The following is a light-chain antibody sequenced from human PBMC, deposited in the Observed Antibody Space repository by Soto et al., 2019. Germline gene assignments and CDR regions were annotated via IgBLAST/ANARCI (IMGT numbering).Light chain of an antibody. J-gene: IGKJ5*01. CDR2: DAS. V-gene: IGKV3-11*01. CDR1: QSVSYY. Sequence: EIGMTQSAATLSVSPGERATLSWRASQSVSYYLAWYQQKPVQAPRLLIYDASSRANGVPARFGGSGSGTDFTLTINSLEPEDFAVYYCQQRNVWPPITFGQGTRLEIK. CDR3: QQRNVWPPIT.